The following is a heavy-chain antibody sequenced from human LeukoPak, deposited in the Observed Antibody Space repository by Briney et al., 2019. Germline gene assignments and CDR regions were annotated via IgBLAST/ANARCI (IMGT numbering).Heavy chain of an antibody. CDR3: ARAPGDFWSGYLGWFDP. CDR2: IYHSGST. V-gene: IGHV4-4*02. Sequence: SETLSLTCAVSGGSISSSNWWSWVRPPPGKGLEWIGEIYHSGSTNYNPSLKSRVTISVDKSKNQFSLKLSSVTAADTAVYYCARAPGDFWSGYLGWFDPWGQGTLVTVSS. CDR1: GGSISSSNW. J-gene: IGHJ5*02. D-gene: IGHD3-3*01.